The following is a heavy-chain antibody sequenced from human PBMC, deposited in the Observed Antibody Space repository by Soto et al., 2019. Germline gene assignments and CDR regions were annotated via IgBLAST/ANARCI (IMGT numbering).Heavy chain of an antibody. D-gene: IGHD6-13*01. CDR2: IYYSGST. J-gene: IGHJ5*02. Sequence: SETKCVTSTVADGYIRHSGCYWGWIRKPPGKGLEWIGSIYYSGSTYYNPSLKSRVTISVDTSKNQFSLKLSSVTAADTAVYYCARQYSSSWYELSWFDPWGQGTLVTVSS. CDR1: DGYIRHSGCY. V-gene: IGHV4-39*01. CDR3: ARQYSSSWYELSWFDP.